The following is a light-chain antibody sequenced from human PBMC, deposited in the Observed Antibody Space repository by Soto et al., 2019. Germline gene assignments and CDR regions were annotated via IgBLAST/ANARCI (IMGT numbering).Light chain of an antibody. V-gene: IGLV8-61*01. Sequence: QTVVTQEPSFSVSPGGTVTLTCGLSSDSVSASHFPCWYQQTPGQAPRTLIYNTNTRSSGVPDRFSGSILGNRAALTITGAQADDESDYYCVLYMRSGISVFGGGTKVTVL. CDR2: NTN. CDR1: SDSVSASHF. J-gene: IGLJ2*01. CDR3: VLYMRSGISV.